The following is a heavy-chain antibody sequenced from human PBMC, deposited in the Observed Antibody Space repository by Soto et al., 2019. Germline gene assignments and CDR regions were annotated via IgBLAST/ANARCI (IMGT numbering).Heavy chain of an antibody. V-gene: IGHV4-59*01. D-gene: IGHD2-2*01. J-gene: IGHJ4*02. CDR1: GGSISSYY. Sequence: SETLSLTCTVSGGSISSYYWSWIRQPPGKGLEWIGYIYYSGSTNYNPSLKSRVTISVDTSKNQFSLKLSSVTAADTAVYYCARDHPYCSSTSCSLDYWGQGTLVTVSS. CDR3: ARDHPYCSSTSCSLDY. CDR2: IYYSGST.